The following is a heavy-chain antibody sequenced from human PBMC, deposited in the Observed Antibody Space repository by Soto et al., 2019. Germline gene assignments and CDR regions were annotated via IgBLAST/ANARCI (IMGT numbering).Heavy chain of an antibody. J-gene: IGHJ5*02. V-gene: IGHV1-18*01. CDR2: INATNGNT. Sequence: ASVKVSCKTSGYTFTGYGIRWIRQAPGQGLEWMGWINATNGNTHYAQKFQDRVTMTRDTSTSTAYMELRSLNSDDTAVYYCARDPSSGASGGFSFDTWGQGTPVTVSS. CDR1: GYTFTGYG. CDR3: ARDPSSGASGGFSFDT. D-gene: IGHD2-2*01.